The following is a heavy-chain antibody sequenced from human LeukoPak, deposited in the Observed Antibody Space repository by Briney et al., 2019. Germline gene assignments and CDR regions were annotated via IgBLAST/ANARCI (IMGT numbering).Heavy chain of an antibody. V-gene: IGHV3-21*01. CDR2: ISSSSSYI. D-gene: IGHD3-22*01. Sequence: PGGSLRLSCAASGFSFSSYSMNWVRQAPGKGLEWVSSISSSSSYIYYADSVKGRFTISRDNAKNSLYLQMNSLRAEDTAVYYCARDLPPYYYDSSGYYYEKTFDYWGQGTLVTVSS. J-gene: IGHJ4*02. CDR3: ARDLPPYYYDSSGYYYEKTFDY. CDR1: GFSFSSYS.